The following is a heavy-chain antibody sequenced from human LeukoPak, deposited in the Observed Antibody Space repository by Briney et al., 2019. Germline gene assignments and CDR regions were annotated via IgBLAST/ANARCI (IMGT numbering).Heavy chain of an antibody. Sequence: GGSLRLSCAASGFTFSSYAMHWVRQAPGKGLEWVAFIRYDGSSKNYADTVRGRFTISRDSSKNTLYLQMNSLRAEDTAVYYCASEDSHSSGYPSTLDYWGQGTLVTVSS. D-gene: IGHD3-22*01. CDR3: ASEDSHSSGYPSTLDY. V-gene: IGHV3-30*04. CDR1: GFTFSSYA. CDR2: IRYDGSSK. J-gene: IGHJ4*02.